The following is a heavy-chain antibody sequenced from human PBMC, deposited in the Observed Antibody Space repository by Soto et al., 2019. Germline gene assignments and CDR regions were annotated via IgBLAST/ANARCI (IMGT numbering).Heavy chain of an antibody. Sequence: GGSLRLSCAASGFTFSSYAMSWVRQAPGKGLEWVSVIYSGGSTYYADSVKGRFTISRDNSKNTLYLQMNSLRAEDTAVYYCARSSSPRPSLGYWGQGTLVTVSS. CDR3: ARSSSPRPSLGY. CDR1: GFTFSSYA. D-gene: IGHD6-6*01. CDR2: IYSGGST. J-gene: IGHJ4*02. V-gene: IGHV3-53*01.